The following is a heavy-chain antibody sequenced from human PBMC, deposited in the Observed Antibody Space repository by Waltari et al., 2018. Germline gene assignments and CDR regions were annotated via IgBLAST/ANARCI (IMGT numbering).Heavy chain of an antibody. CDR3: ARDDADSSNFGGF. CDR2: IYPYSGNT. V-gene: IGHV1-18*01. Sequence: QLVQSGAEVKKPGASVKVSCKDSGYIFSNYGITWVVKAPGQGLEWMGWIYPYSGNTKYEQSLQGRVTLTTDTSTTTAYMEIRSLRSDDTAIYYCARDDADSSNFGGFWGQGTLVTVSS. J-gene: IGHJ4*02. CDR1: GYIFSNYG. D-gene: IGHD6-13*01.